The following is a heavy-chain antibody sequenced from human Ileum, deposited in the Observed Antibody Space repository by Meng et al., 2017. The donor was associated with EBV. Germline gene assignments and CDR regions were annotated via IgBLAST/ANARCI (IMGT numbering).Heavy chain of an antibody. D-gene: IGHD3-16*01. CDR3: ARGEDYTWDV. V-gene: IGHV4-4*02. CDR1: DDSTSRSNW. J-gene: IGHJ4*02. Sequence: HEWGQRLVKPSWSLVLHASGADDSTSRSNWWRWVRKPVGKGREWIGEILHAGVTNYNPSLKSRVSMSVDRSRIQASLNLNSVTAADTAIYYCARGEDYTWDVWGQGILVTVS. CDR2: ILHAGVT.